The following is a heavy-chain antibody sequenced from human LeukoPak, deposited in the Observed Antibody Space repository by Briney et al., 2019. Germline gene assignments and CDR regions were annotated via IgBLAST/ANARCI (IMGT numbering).Heavy chain of an antibody. CDR1: GGTFSSYA. D-gene: IGHD3-22*01. Sequence: SVKVSCKASGGTFSSYAISWVRQAPGDGLEWMGGIIPIFATANYAQKFQGRVTITTDESTSTAYMELSSLRSEDTAVYYCASGSYYDSSGYYSDYWGQGTLVTVSS. J-gene: IGHJ4*02. CDR3: ASGSYYDSSGYYSDY. V-gene: IGHV1-69*05. CDR2: IIPIFATA.